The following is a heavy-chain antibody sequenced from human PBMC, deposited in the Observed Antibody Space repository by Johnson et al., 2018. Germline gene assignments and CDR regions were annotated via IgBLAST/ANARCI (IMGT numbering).Heavy chain of an antibody. V-gene: IGHV3-21*01. CDR2: ISSSSSYI. Sequence: VQLVECGGGLVKPGGSLRLSCAASGFTFRSYSINWVRQAPGKGLEWVSSISSSSSYIYYADSVKGRFTISRDNATNSLYLQMNSLRAEDPAVYYCARTVAQQYYYYYYYMDVWGKGTTVTVSS. D-gene: IGHD4-11*01. CDR1: GFTFRSYS. CDR3: ARTVAQQYYYYYYYMDV. J-gene: IGHJ6*03.